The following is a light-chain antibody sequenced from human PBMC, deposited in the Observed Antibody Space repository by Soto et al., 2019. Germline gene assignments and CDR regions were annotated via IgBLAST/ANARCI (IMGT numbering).Light chain of an antibody. CDR2: ATS. V-gene: IGKV1-39*01. CDR3: QHSYSTPYT. J-gene: IGKJ2*01. CDR1: QSISTY. Sequence: DIQMTQSPSSLSASVGDRVTITCRASQSISTYLNWYQHKPGKAPKLLIYATSSLQGGVPSRFSGSGSGTDFTLTISSLQPQDFATYYCQHSYSTPYTFGQGTKVVIK.